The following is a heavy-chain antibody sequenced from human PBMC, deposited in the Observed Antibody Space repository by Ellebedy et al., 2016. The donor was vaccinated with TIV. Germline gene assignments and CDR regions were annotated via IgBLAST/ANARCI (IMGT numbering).Heavy chain of an antibody. CDR3: ARGLYYSYMGV. J-gene: IGHJ6*03. CDR2: LDANSGNT. Sequence: ASVKVSXKTSGYTFINSDIKWVRQATGQGLEWRGWLDANSGNTGYAPKFQGRVTLTRDTSISTAYMELSNLRSDDTAVYYCARGLYYSYMGVWGKGTTVTVSS. V-gene: IGHV1-8*01. CDR1: GYTFINSD.